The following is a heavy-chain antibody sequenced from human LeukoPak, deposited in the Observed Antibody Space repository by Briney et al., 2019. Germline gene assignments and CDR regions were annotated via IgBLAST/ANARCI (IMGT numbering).Heavy chain of an antibody. Sequence: ASVKVSCKASGYTFTGYYMHWVRQAPGQGLEWVGWINPNSGGTNYAQKFRGRVTMTRDTSISTAYMELSRLRSDDTAVYYCARVIQEYYYDSSGYPGVYYFDYWGQGTLVTVSS. J-gene: IGHJ4*02. CDR3: ARVIQEYYYDSSGYPGVYYFDY. D-gene: IGHD3-22*01. CDR2: INPNSGGT. V-gene: IGHV1-2*02. CDR1: GYTFTGYY.